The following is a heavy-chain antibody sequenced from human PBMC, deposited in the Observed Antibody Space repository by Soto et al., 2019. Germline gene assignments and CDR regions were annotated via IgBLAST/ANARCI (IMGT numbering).Heavy chain of an antibody. V-gene: IGHV3-33*01. Sequence: LRLSCAASGFTFSSYGMHLVRQAPGKGLEWVAVIWYDGNNKYYADSVKGRFTISRDNSKNTLYLQMNSLRVEDTAVYYCARDLGDYVWGTYRSYALDVWGQGTTVTVSS. CDR2: IWYDGNNK. J-gene: IGHJ6*02. D-gene: IGHD3-16*02. CDR3: ARDLGDYVWGTYRSYALDV. CDR1: GFTFSSYG.